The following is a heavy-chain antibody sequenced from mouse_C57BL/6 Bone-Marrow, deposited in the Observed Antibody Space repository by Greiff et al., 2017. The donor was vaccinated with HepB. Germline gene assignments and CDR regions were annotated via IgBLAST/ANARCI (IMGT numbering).Heavy chain of an antibody. Sequence: VQLQQPGAELVRPGTSVKLSCKASGYTFTSYWMHWVKQRPGQGLEWIGVIDPSDSYTNYNQKFKGKATLTVDTSSSTAYMQLSSLTSEDSAVYYCATLGGSSYNAMDYWGQGTSVTVSS. CDR2: IDPSDSYT. D-gene: IGHD1-1*01. V-gene: IGHV1-59*01. J-gene: IGHJ4*01. CDR1: GYTFTSYW. CDR3: ATLGGSSYNAMDY.